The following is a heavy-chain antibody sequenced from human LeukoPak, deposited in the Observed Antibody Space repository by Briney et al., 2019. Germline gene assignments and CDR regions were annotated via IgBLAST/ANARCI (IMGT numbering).Heavy chain of an antibody. CDR2: IYYSGST. D-gene: IGHD3-10*01. Sequence: SETLSLTCTVSSGSISSYYWSWIRQPPGKGLEWIGYIYYSGSTKYNPSLRSRVTISVDTSMNQFSLKLSSVTAADTAVYYCARASSGSYLVDWGQGTLVTVSS. CDR3: ARASSGSYLVD. V-gene: IGHV4-59*01. CDR1: SGSISSYY. J-gene: IGHJ4*02.